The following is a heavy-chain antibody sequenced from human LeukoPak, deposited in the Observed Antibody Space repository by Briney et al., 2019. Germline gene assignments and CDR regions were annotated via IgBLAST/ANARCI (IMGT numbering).Heavy chain of an antibody. CDR2: IWYDGSNK. V-gene: IGHV3-33*08. Sequence: GGSLRLSCAASGFTFSSYGMHWVRQAPGKGLEWVAVIWYDGSNKYYADSVKGRFTISRDNSKNTLYLQMNSLRAEDTAVYYCASDIVGATRGFDYWGQGTLVTVSS. J-gene: IGHJ4*02. CDR3: ASDIVGATRGFDY. CDR1: GFTFSSYG. D-gene: IGHD1-26*01.